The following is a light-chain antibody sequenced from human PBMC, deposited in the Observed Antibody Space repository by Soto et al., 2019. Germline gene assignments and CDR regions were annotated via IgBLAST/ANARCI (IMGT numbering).Light chain of an antibody. CDR1: ISNIRSNT. CDR2: NNN. V-gene: IGLV1-44*01. J-gene: IGLJ3*02. Sequence: QSVLTQPPAASGTPGQRVTIACSGSISNIRSNTVNWYQQLPGTAPKLLIYNNNQRPSGVPDRFSGSKSGTSASQAIGGLQSEDEADYYCAAWDDSLSGWVFGGGTKLTVL. CDR3: AAWDDSLSGWV.